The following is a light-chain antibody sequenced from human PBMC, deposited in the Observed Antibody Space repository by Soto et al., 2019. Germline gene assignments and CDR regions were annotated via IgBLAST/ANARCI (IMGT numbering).Light chain of an antibody. J-gene: IGKJ3*01. CDR3: QKYSSVPV. Sequence: DIQMTQSPTSLSASVVDRVTITCRASQDIRNFVAWYQQKPGKAPKLLIYAASTLQSGVPSRFSGSGSATDFTLTINSLQPEDVATYSCQKYSSVPVFGPGTKVEIK. CDR1: QDIRNF. CDR2: AAS. V-gene: IGKV1-27*01.